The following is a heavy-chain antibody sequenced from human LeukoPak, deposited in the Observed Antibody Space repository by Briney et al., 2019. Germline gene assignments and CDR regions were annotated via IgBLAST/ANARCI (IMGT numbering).Heavy chain of an antibody. CDR1: GFTFSSYG. D-gene: IGHD3-10*01. CDR3: AKNYYGSGSDIFDY. CDR2: ISGSGGST. V-gene: IGHV3-23*01. J-gene: IGHJ4*02. Sequence: PGGTLRLSCAASGFTFSSYGMSWVRQAPGKGLEWVSAISGSGGSTYYADSVKGRFTISRDNSKNTLYLQMNSLRAEDTAVYYCAKNYYGSGSDIFDYWGQGTLVTVSS.